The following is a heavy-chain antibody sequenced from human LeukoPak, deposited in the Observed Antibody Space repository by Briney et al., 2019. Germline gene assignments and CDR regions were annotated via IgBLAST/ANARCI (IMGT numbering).Heavy chain of an antibody. CDR3: ARHKQAHYGARYYYYMDV. D-gene: IGHD4-17*01. J-gene: IGHJ6*03. V-gene: IGHV4-39*01. CDR2: IYYSGST. CDR1: GGSISSSSYY. Sequence: PSETLSLTCTVSGGSISSSSYYWGWIRQPPGKWLEWIGRIYYSGSTYYKPSLKSRVTISVDTSKNQFSLKLSSVHAADTAVYYCARHKQAHYGARYYYYMDVWGKGTTVTISS.